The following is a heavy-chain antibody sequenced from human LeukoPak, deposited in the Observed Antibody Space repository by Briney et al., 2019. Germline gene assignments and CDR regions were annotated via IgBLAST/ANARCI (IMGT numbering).Heavy chain of an antibody. Sequence: GASVKVSCKASGYTFTGYYMHWVRQAPGQGLEWVGWINPNSGGTNYAQKFQGRVTMTRDTSISTAYMELSRLRSDDTAVYYCARDLTPMIYGMDVWGQGTTVTVSS. D-gene: IGHD3-22*01. CDR3: ARDLTPMIYGMDV. V-gene: IGHV1-2*02. CDR1: GYTFTGYY. J-gene: IGHJ6*02. CDR2: INPNSGGT.